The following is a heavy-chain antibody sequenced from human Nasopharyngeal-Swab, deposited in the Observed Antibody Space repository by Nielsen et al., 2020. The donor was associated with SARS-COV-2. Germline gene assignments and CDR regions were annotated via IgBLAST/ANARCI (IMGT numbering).Heavy chain of an antibody. CDR3: ARVGDYADFDY. CDR1: GGTFSSYA. V-gene: IGHV1-69*13. Sequence: SVKVSCKASGGTFSSYAISWVRQAPGQGLEWMGGVIPIFGTANYAQKFQGRVTITADDSTSTAYMELSSLRSEDTAVYYCARVGDYADFDYWGQGTLVTVSS. D-gene: IGHD4-17*01. CDR2: VIPIFGTA. J-gene: IGHJ4*02.